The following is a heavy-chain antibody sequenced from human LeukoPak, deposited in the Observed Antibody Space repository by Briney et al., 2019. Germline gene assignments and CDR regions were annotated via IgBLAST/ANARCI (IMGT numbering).Heavy chain of an antibody. CDR3: ASLTNIAFDI. CDR2: IYYSGST. J-gene: IGHJ3*02. V-gene: IGHV4-59*12. D-gene: IGHD1/OR15-1a*01. CDR1: GGSISYYY. Sequence: SETLSLTCIVSGGSISYYYWSWIRQPPGKGLEWIGYIYYSGSTNYNPSLKSRVTISVDTSQNQFSLKLSSVTAADTAVYYCASLTNIAFDIWGQGTMVTVSS.